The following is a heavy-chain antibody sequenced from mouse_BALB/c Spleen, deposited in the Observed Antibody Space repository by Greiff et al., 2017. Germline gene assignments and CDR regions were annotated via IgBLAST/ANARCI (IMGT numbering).Heavy chain of an antibody. J-gene: IGHJ2*01. Sequence: VKLQQSGAELARPGASVKLSCKASGYTFTSYWMQWVKQRPGQGLEWIGAIYPGDGDTRYTQKFKGKATLTADKSSSTAYMQLSSLASEDSAVYYCARLTYYFDYWGQGTTLTVSS. CDR3: ARLTYYFDY. CDR2: IYPGDGDT. CDR1: GYTFTSYW. V-gene: IGHV1-87*01.